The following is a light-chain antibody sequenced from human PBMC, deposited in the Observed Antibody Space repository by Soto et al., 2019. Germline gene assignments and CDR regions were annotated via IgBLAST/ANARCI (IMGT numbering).Light chain of an antibody. CDR2: GAS. CDR1: QSLYSN. V-gene: IGKV3-15*01. J-gene: IGKJ1*01. CDR3: QQYSDWPTT. Sequence: DIVMTQSPATLSVSPGERATLSCRASQSLYSNLAWYQQKPGQAPRLLIYGASTRATGIPARFSGSGSGTEYTLTISILQSEDFAIYYCQQYSDWPTTFGQGTKVEIK.